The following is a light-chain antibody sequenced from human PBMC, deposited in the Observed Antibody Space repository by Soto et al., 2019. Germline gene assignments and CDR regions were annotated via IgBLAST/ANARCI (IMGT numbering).Light chain of an antibody. J-gene: IGKJ1*01. CDR3: QQYNSYWT. V-gene: IGKV1-5*03. CDR1: QTIKNY. CDR2: TAS. Sequence: DIQMTQSPSTLSASVGDRVTITCRASQTIKNYLAWYQQKPGKAPNLLIYTASSLESGVPSRFSGGGIGTEFSLSISSLQPDDFATYYCQQYNSYWTFGQGTKVDI.